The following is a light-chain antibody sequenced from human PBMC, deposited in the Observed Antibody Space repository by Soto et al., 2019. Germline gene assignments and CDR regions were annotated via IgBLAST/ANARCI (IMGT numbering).Light chain of an antibody. V-gene: IGKV1-5*01. CDR3: QQYNTYSAT. CDR2: GAS. CDR1: QNMASW. J-gene: IGKJ5*01. Sequence: DIQMTQSPSTLSSSVGDSATITCRASQNMASWLAWYQQTPGKAPKLLIYGASTSERGVPSRFSGSGAGTEFSLTIRSRQPGDFATYYCQQYNTYSATFGQGTRLEIK.